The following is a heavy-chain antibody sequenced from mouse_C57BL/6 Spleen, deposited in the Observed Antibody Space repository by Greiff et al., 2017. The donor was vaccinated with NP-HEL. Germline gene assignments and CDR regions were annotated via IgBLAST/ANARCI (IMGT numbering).Heavy chain of an antibody. CDR1: GYAFSSSW. CDR2: IYPGDGDT. J-gene: IGHJ3*01. Sequence: QVQLQQSGPELVKPGASVKISCKASGYAFSSSWMNWVKQRPGKGLEWIGRIYPGDGDTNYNGKFKGKATLTADKSSSTAYMQLSSLTSEDSAVYFCAREDYELAYWGQGTLVTVSA. D-gene: IGHD2-4*01. V-gene: IGHV1-82*01. CDR3: AREDYELAY.